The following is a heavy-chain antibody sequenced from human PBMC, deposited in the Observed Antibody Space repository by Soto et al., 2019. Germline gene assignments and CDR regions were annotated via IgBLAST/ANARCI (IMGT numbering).Heavy chain of an antibody. CDR1: GFTFSNAW. Sequence: EVQLVESGGGLVKPGGSLRLSCAASGFTFSNAWMNWVRQAPGKGLEWVGRIKSKTDGGTTDYAAPVKGRFTISRDDSKNTLYLQMNSLKTEDTAVYYCTTDPSSGSYHVSFAGEDYWGQGTLVTVSS. V-gene: IGHV3-15*07. CDR2: IKSKTDGGTT. J-gene: IGHJ4*02. CDR3: TTDPSSGSYHVSFAGEDY. D-gene: IGHD1-26*01.